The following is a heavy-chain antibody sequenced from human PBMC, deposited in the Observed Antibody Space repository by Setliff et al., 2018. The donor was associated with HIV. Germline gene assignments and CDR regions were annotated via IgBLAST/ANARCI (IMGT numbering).Heavy chain of an antibody. D-gene: IGHD4-17*01. Sequence: GGSLRLSCAASGFTFSSYWMSWVRQAPGKGLEWVGFIRTKAYRGTTEYAASVEGRFSISRDDSKSIVYLQMNSLRTEDTAVYYCTRGGRPTDEYVWFDPWGQGTLVTVSS. CDR1: GFTFSSYW. CDR2: IRTKAYRGTT. CDR3: TRGGRPTDEYVWFDP. V-gene: IGHV3-49*04. J-gene: IGHJ5*02.